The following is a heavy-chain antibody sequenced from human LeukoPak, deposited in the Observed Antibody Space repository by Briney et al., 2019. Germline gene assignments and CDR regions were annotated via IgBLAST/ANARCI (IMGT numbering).Heavy chain of an antibody. CDR1: GFTFSSYT. CDR2: ISDPHSGSQT. CDR3: ATTSFGEFTNFDY. Sequence: GGSLRLSCAASGFTFSSYTMNWVRQALGQGLEWVSTISDPHSGSQTHYADSVKGRFTISRDTSMHTLYLQMNSLRAEDTALYYCATTSFGEFTNFDYWGQGTLVTVSS. J-gene: IGHJ4*02. V-gene: IGHV3-23*01. D-gene: IGHD3-10*01.